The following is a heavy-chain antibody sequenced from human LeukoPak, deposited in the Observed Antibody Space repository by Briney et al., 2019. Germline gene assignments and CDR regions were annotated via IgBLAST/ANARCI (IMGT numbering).Heavy chain of an antibody. CDR2: IYTSGST. CDR3: ARQDSKVGAYTGPYHFDY. D-gene: IGHD1-26*01. Sequence: SETLSLTCTVSGGSISGYYWNWIRQPAGKGREWIGRIYTSGSTHDNPSLKSRVTMSVDTSKNQVSLKVSSVTAADTAVYYCARQDSKVGAYTGPYHFDYWGQGTLVTVSS. J-gene: IGHJ4*02. V-gene: IGHV4-4*07. CDR1: GGSISGYY.